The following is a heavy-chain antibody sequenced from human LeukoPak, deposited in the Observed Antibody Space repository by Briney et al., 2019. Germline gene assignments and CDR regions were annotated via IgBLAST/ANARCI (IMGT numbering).Heavy chain of an antibody. CDR3: ARDGPYYDILNPLYYFDY. CDR2: ISGSGGST. Sequence: PGGSLRLSCAASGFTFSNYAMSWVRQAPGKGLEWVSGISGSGGSTYYADSVRGRFTISRDNSKNTLYLQMNSLRAEDTAVYYCARDGPYYDILNPLYYFDYWGQGTLVTVSS. J-gene: IGHJ4*02. CDR1: GFTFSNYA. D-gene: IGHD3-9*01. V-gene: IGHV3-23*01.